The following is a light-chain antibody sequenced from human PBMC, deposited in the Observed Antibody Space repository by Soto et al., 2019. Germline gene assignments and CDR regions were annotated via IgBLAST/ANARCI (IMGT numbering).Light chain of an antibody. CDR2: YVS. CDR1: SSDVGGYNY. J-gene: IGLJ2*01. Sequence: QPVLTQPASVSGSPGQSITISCTGTSSDVGGYNYVSWYQQHPGKAPKLMIYYVSNRPSGVSNRFSGSKSGNTASLTISGLQAEDEADYYCSSYTSSSTVVFGGGTKLTVL. CDR3: SSYTSSSTVV. V-gene: IGLV2-14*01.